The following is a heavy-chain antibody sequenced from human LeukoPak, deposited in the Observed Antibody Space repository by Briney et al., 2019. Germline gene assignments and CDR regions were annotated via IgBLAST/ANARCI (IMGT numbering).Heavy chain of an antibody. V-gene: IGHV3-74*01. CDR1: GFTFSSYW. CDR3: ARDSNSGSPDY. J-gene: IGHJ4*02. D-gene: IGHD1-26*01. CDR2: INSDGSST. Sequence: GGSLRLSCAASGFTFSSYWMHWVRQAPGKGLVWVSRINSDGSSTSYADSVKGRFTISRDNAKNTPYLQMNSLRAEDTAVYYCARDSNSGSPDYWGQGTLVTVSS.